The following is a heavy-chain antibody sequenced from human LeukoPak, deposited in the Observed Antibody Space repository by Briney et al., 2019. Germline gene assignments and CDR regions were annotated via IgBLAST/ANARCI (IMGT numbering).Heavy chain of an antibody. CDR2: IYTSGST. CDR3: ARGPHWVTGDYDAFDI. CDR1: GGSISSYY. J-gene: IGHJ3*02. D-gene: IGHD4-17*01. Sequence: SETLSLTCTVSGGSISSYYWSWIRQPAGKGLEWIGRIYTSGSTNYNPSLTSRVTISVDTSKNQFSLKLTSVTAADTAVYYCARGPHWVTGDYDAFDIWGQGTVVTVSS. V-gene: IGHV4-4*07.